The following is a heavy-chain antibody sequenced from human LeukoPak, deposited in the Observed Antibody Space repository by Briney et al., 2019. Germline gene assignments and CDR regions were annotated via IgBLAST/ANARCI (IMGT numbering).Heavy chain of an antibody. CDR3: ARGGYYYYGMDV. Sequence: SETLSLTCAVSGGSISSSNWWSWVRQPPGKGLEWIGYIYYSGSTNYNPSLKSRVTISVDTSKNQFSLKLSSVTAADTAVYYCARGGYYYYGMDVWGQGTTVTVSS. V-gene: IGHV4-4*02. CDR2: IYYSGST. CDR1: GGSISSSNW. J-gene: IGHJ6*02.